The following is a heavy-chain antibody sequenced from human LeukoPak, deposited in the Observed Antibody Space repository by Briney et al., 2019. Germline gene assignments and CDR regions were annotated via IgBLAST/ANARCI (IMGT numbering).Heavy chain of an antibody. D-gene: IGHD5-18*01. V-gene: IGHV3-73*01. CDR3: TRHKELWRVFSSEYYFDY. CDR1: GFTFSGSA. J-gene: IGHJ4*02. Sequence: GGSLRLSCAASGFTFSGSAMHWVRRASGKGLEWVGRIRSKANSYATAYAASVKGRFTISRDDSKNTAYLQMNSLKTEDTAVYYCTRHKELWRVFSSEYYFDYWGQGTLVTVSS. CDR2: IRSKANSYAT.